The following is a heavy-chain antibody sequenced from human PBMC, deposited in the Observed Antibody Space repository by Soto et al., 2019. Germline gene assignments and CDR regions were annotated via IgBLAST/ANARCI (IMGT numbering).Heavy chain of an antibody. CDR1: GYTFTSYG. CDR3: AREGYSSSWYRFKNYYYGMDV. D-gene: IGHD6-13*01. V-gene: IGHV1-18*04. CDR2: ISAYNGNT. J-gene: IGHJ6*02. Sequence: ASVKVSCKASGYTFTSYGISWVRQAPGQGLEWMGWISAYNGNTNYAQKLQGRVTMTTETSTSTAYMELRSLRSDDTAVYYCAREGYSSSWYRFKNYYYGMDVWGQGTTVTVSS.